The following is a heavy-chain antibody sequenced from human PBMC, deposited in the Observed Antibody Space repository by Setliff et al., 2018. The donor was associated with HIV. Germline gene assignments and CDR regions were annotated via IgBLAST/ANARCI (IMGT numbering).Heavy chain of an antibody. Sequence: PGGSLRLSCAASGFTFSTYDMTWVRQAPGKGLEWVSLINGGGNYIQYADSVKGRFITSRDNSKNMLYLQMNSLRADDTAVYYCTKDLRRKWLVDDAYEMWGQGTMVTVSS. J-gene: IGHJ3*02. V-gene: IGHV3-23*03. CDR1: GFTFSTYD. CDR3: TKDLRRKWLVDDAYEM. D-gene: IGHD6-19*01. CDR2: INGGGNYI.